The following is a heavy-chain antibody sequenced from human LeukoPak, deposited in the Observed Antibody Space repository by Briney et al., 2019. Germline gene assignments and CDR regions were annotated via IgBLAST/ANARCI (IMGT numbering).Heavy chain of an antibody. CDR1: GFTFSSYG. J-gene: IGHJ4*02. CDR3: ARAPIRITGTILDY. D-gene: IGHD1-20*01. Sequence: PGGSLRLSCAASGFTFSSYGMHWVRQAPGKGLEWVALIRYDGSNKYYADSVKGRFTISRDNAKNTLYLQMNSLRAEDTAVYYCARAPIRITGTILDYWGQGTLVTVSS. CDR2: IRYDGSNK. V-gene: IGHV3-30*02.